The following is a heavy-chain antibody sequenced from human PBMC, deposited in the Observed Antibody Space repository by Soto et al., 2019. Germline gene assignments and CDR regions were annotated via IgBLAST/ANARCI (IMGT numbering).Heavy chain of an antibody. CDR1: SRCEC. Sequence: SRCECRNLKKPKPGKALEWIGYIYHTGSTYYNPSLKSRVSMSASRSKNQISLRLRSVSAADTAEYYCARGGYSGYDFKFDHWGQGTQV. D-gene: IGHD5-12*01. J-gene: IGHJ4*02. CDR2: IYHTGST. V-gene: IGHV4-30-2*01. CDR3: ARGGYSGYDFKFDH.